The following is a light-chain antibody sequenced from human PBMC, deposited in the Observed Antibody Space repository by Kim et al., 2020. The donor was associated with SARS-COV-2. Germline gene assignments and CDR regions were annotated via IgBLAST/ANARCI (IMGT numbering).Light chain of an antibody. CDR1: SLRNYY. V-gene: IGLV3-19*01. Sequence: SSELTQDPAVPVALGQTVRITCQGDSLRNYYASWHQQKPGRAPVLVIYGKDSRPTGIPERFSGSSSRDTAFLTITAAQAEDGADYYCKSRVCSDHVVFGGGTQLAVL. CDR2: GKD. CDR3: KSRVCSDHVV. J-gene: IGLJ2*01.